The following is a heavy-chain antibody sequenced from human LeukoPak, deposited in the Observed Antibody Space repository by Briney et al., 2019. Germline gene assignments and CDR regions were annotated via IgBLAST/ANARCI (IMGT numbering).Heavy chain of an antibody. CDR3: ARWSGSVTARNYYYYMDV. D-gene: IGHD6-6*01. V-gene: IGHV4-61*02. Sequence: ASETLSLTCTVSGGSVRRGNYYWTWIRQPAGSGLEWIGRIYTSGTTDYNPSLRTRVTISVDASRNQFSLNLSSVTAADAAVYYCARWSGSVTARNYYYYMDVWGEGTTVTVSS. CDR2: IYTSGTT. J-gene: IGHJ6*03. CDR1: GGSVRRGNYY.